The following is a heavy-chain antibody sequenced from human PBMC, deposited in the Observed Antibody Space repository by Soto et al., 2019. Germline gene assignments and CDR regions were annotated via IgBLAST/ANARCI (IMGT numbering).Heavy chain of an antibody. D-gene: IGHD5-12*01. Sequence: QVQLVESGGGVVQPGRSLRLSCAASGFTFSSYAMHWVRQAPGKGLEWVAVISYDGSNKYYADSVKGRFTTSRDNSKNTLYLQMNSLRAEDTAVYYCARGGGYDYWGQGTLVTVSS. CDR2: ISYDGSNK. V-gene: IGHV3-30-3*01. CDR3: ARGGGYDY. CDR1: GFTFSSYA. J-gene: IGHJ4*02.